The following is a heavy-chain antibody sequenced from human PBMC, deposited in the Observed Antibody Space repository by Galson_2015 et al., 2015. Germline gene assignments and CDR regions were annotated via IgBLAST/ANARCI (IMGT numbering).Heavy chain of an antibody. D-gene: IGHD3-10*01. CDR1: GFIVGDFD. Sequence: ALRLGCAASGFIVGDFDMNWVRQAPGQGLVWVSSISGTSSHIYYADSVKGRFTITRDNAKNLLYVQMDNLGAEDTAVYFCARLYGSGTYPFDYWGQGTLVTVSS. J-gene: IGHJ4*02. CDR2: ISGTSSHI. CDR3: ARLYGSGTYPFDY. V-gene: IGHV3-21*06.